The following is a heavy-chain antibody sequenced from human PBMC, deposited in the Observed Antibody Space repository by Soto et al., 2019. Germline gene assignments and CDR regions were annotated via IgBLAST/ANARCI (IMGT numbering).Heavy chain of an antibody. CDR2: ISGPGGST. J-gene: IGHJ4*02. Sequence: QPGGSLRLSCAASGFTFSDYVMGWVRQAPGKGLEWVSAISGPGGSTYYSDSVKGRFTISRDNAKNSLYLQMNSLRAEDTAVYYCARSVILWFGELLGFHFDYWGQGTLVTV. D-gene: IGHD3-10*01. CDR3: ARSVILWFGELLGFHFDY. V-gene: IGHV3-23*01. CDR1: GFTFSDYV.